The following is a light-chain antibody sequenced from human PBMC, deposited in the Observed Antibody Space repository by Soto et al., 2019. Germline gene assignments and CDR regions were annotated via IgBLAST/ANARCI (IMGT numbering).Light chain of an antibody. CDR2: KAS. V-gene: IGKV1-5*03. J-gene: IGKJ2*01. CDR1: QSISSW. CDR3: RRYNSLYT. Sequence: DIQMTQSPSTLSASVGDRVTITCRASQSISSWLAWYQQKPGKAPKLLIYKASSLESGVPSRFSGRGSGTEFTLTISSLQPDDFATYYCRRYNSLYTCGRGTKLVIK.